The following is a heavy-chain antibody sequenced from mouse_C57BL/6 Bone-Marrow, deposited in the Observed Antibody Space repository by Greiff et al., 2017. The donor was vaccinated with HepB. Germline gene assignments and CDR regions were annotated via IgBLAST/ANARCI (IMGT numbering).Heavy chain of an antibody. CDR3: ARDPDYERAAY. Sequence: EVQLQESGPGLVKPSQSLSLTCSVTGYAITSDYYWNWIRQFPGNKLEWLGYISYDGSTNYNPSLKTTISITRVTSKHQFFLKLNSVTTEDTATYSCARDPDYERAAYWGQGTLVTVSA. CDR1: GYAITSDYY. J-gene: IGHJ3*01. V-gene: IGHV3-6*01. D-gene: IGHD2-4*01. CDR2: ISYDGST.